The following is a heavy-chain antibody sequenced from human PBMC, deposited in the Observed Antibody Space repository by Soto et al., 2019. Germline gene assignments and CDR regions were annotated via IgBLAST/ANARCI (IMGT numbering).Heavy chain of an antibody. Sequence: ESGGGVVQPGRSLRLSCAASGFTFSSYAMHWVRQAPGKGLEWVAVISYDGSNKYYADSVKGRLTISRDNSKNTLYLQMNSLRAEDTAVYYCARAEWELLIPLGAFDYWGQGTLVTVSS. CDR1: GFTFSSYA. V-gene: IGHV3-30-3*01. CDR3: ARAEWELLIPLGAFDY. D-gene: IGHD1-26*01. CDR2: ISYDGSNK. J-gene: IGHJ4*02.